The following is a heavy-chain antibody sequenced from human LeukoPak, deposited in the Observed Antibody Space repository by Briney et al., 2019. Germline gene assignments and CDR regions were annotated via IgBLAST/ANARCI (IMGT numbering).Heavy chain of an antibody. CDR2: IKEDGSEK. V-gene: IGHV3-7*01. D-gene: IGHD4-17*01. Sequence: GGSLRLSCAASGFTFSSYWMSWVRQAPGKGLEWVANIKEDGSEKYYVDSVKGRFTISRDNAKNSLYLQMNSLRAEDTAVYYCARTTVTTFYYFDYWGQGTLVTVSS. CDR3: ARTTVTTFYYFDY. CDR1: GFTFSSYW. J-gene: IGHJ4*02.